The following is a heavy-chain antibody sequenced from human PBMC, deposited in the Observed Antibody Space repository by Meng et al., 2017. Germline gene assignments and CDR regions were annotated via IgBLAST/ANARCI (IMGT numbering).Heavy chain of an antibody. V-gene: IGHV3-74*01. CDR3: ARDDYDILTALVPYYYYYGMDV. D-gene: IGHD3-9*01. Sequence: LSLTCAASGFTFSSYWMHWVRQAPGKGLVWVSRINSDGSSTSYADSVKGRFTISRDNAKNTLYLQMNSLRAEDTAVYYCARDDYDILTALVPYYYYYGMDVSGQGTTVTVSS. J-gene: IGHJ6*02. CDR2: INSDGSST. CDR1: GFTFSSYW.